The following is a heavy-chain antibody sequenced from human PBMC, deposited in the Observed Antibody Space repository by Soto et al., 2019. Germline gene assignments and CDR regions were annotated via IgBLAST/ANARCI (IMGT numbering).Heavy chain of an antibody. J-gene: IGHJ6*02. Sequence: SETLSLTCTVSGGSISSYYWSWIRQPPGKGLEWIGYIYYRGSANYNPSLKSRVTISVATSKNQFSLKLSSVTAADTAVYYCARVIGGYDYYYYYGMDVWGQGTTVTVSS. CDR2: IYYRGSA. V-gene: IGHV4-59*01. D-gene: IGHD5-12*01. CDR1: GGSISSYY. CDR3: ARVIGGYDYYYYYGMDV.